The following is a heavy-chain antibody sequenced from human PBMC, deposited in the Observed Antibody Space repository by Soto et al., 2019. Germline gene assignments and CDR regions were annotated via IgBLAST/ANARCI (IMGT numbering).Heavy chain of an antibody. V-gene: IGHV4-34*01. CDR2: INHSGST. D-gene: IGHD3-3*01. CDR3: AVLTYYDFWSGYYDY. Sequence: SETLSLTFAVYGGSFSGYYWSWIRQPPGKGLEWIGEINHSGSTNYNPSLKSRVTISVDTSKNQFSLKLSSVTAADTAVYYCAVLTYYDFWSGYYDYWGQGTLVTVSS. CDR1: GGSFSGYY. J-gene: IGHJ4*02.